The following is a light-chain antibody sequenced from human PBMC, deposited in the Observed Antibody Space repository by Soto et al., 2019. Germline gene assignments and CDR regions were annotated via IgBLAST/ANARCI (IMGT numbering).Light chain of an antibody. CDR2: GNR. Sequence: QSVLTQPPSVSGAPGQRVTLSCTGNTSNLGAGYDVHWYQQLPGAAPKLVIFGNRNRPSGVPERFSGPKSGTSASLAITGLQAEDEADYYCQAYDYILTASVFGVGTKVTVL. CDR3: QAYDYILTASV. CDR1: TSNLGAGYD. J-gene: IGLJ3*02. V-gene: IGLV1-40*01.